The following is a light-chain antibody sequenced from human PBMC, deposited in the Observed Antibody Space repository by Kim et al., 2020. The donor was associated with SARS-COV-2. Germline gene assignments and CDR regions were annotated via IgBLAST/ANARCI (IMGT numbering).Light chain of an antibody. J-gene: IGKJ1*01. CDR1: QSISSW. Sequence: LSASVGDRVTFTCRASQSISSWLAWYQQKPGKAPKLLIYKASSFESGVTSRFSGSGSGTEFTLTISSLQPDDFATYYCQQYNSYAFGQGTKVEIK. CDR2: KAS. CDR3: QQYNSYA. V-gene: IGKV1-5*03.